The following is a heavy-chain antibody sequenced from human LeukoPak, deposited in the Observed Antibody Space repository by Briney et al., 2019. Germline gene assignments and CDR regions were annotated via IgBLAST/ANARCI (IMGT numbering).Heavy chain of an antibody. CDR2: INPNSGGT. J-gene: IGHJ4*02. CDR3: VPGFLGTAMVTTLRDY. V-gene: IGHV1-2*02. CDR1: GYTFIGYY. Sequence: ASVNVSCKPSGYTFIGYYMHWVRQAPGQGLEWMGWINPNSGGTNFAQKFQGRVTMTGDTSISTAYMEMSRVTSDDTAVYYCVPGFLGTAMVTTLRDYWGQGTLVTVST. D-gene: IGHD5-18*01.